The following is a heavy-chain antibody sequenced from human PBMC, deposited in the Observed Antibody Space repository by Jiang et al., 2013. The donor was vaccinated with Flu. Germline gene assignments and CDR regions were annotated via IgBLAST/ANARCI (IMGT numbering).Heavy chain of an antibody. V-gene: IGHV4-31*03. CDR3: ARDSADRAFDY. CDR1: GVSMKSDGFY. Sequence: KPSQTLSLICTVSGVSMKSDGFYWSWVRQHPGKGLEWIGYIYHTGSAFYNPSLKSRLIISVDTSKNQYSLKLTSVTAADTAVYYCARDSADRAFDYWGQGSLVTVSS. D-gene: IGHD3-22*01. CDR2: IYHTGSA. J-gene: IGHJ4*02.